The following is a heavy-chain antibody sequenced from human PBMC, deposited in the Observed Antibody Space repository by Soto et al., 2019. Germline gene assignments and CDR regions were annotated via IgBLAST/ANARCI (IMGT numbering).Heavy chain of an antibody. V-gene: IGHV4-59*01. CDR3: AAGGGLPRYY. Sequence: PSETLSLTCTVSGGSISGYYWSWIRQPPGKGLEWIGYIYCSGSTNYNPSLKSRVTISVDTSKNQFSLKLSSVTAADTAVYYCAAGGGLPRYYWGQGTLVTV. CDR1: GGSISGYY. J-gene: IGHJ4*02. CDR2: IYCSGST. D-gene: IGHD5-12*01.